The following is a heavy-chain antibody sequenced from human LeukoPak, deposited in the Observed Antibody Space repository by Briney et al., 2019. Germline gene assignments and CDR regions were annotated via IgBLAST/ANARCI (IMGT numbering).Heavy chain of an antibody. Sequence: PGGSLTLSCEASGFTFSGNWMSWVSQAPGKGLEWVASINPDGSQKLYVDSVKGRFTISRDNTKSSLYLQMNSLGAEDTAIYYCAKLLGTATTYDSWGQGTRVTVSS. CDR2: INPDGSQK. J-gene: IGHJ4*02. D-gene: IGHD5-24*01. CDR1: GFTFSGNW. V-gene: IGHV3-7*01. CDR3: AKLLGTATTYDS.